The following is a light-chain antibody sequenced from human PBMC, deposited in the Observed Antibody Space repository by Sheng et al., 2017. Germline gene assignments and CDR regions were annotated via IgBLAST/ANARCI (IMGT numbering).Light chain of an antibody. Sequence: DVQLTQSPSFLSASVGDSVTITCRASHDISSYVDWYQQKPGKAPRLLIYTASFLQSGVPSRSSGSGSGSVFTLTISNLQPEDFATYYCQQLNGYPITFGGGTKVEI. V-gene: IGKV1-9*01. CDR3: QQLNGYPIT. CDR1: HDISSY. CDR2: TAS. J-gene: IGKJ4*01.